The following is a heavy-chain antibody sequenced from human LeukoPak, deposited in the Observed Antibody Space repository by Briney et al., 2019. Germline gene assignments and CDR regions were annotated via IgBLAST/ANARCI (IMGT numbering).Heavy chain of an antibody. CDR3: ARAKLFSASGGAFDI. J-gene: IGHJ3*02. Sequence: ASVKVSCKASGYTFTSYGISWVRQAPGQGLEWMGWISAHNGNTNYAQKLQGRVTMTTDTSTSTAYMELRSLRSDDTAVYYCARAKLFSASGGAFDIWGQGTMVTVSS. CDR2: ISAHNGNT. CDR1: GYTFTSYG. V-gene: IGHV1-18*01. D-gene: IGHD3-10*01.